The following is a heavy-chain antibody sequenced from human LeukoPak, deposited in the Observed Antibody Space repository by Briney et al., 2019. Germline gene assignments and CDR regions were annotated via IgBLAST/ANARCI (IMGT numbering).Heavy chain of an antibody. CDR3: AGAPYSGSYNWFDP. CDR2: IIPIFGTA. D-gene: IGHD1-26*01. CDR1: GGTFSSYA. V-gene: IGHV1-69*13. Sequence: SVTVSCKASGGTFSSYAISWVRQAPGQGLEWMGGIIPIFGTANYAQKFQGRVTITADESTSTAYMELSSLRSEDTAVYYCAGAPYSGSYNWFDPGGQGTLVTVSS. J-gene: IGHJ5*02.